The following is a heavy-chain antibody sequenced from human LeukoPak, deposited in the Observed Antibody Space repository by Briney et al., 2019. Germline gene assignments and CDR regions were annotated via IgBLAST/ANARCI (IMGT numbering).Heavy chain of an antibody. J-gene: IGHJ6*03. D-gene: IGHD4-17*01. V-gene: IGHV4-4*07. CDR3: ARGSPTTDYYYYYMDV. Sequence: PSETLSLTCTVSGGSISSYYWSWIRQPAGKGLEWIGRIYTSGSTNYNPSLTSRVTMSVDTSKNQFSLKLSSVTAADTAVYYCARGSPTTDYYYYYMDVWGKGTTVTVSS. CDR1: GGSISSYY. CDR2: IYTSGST.